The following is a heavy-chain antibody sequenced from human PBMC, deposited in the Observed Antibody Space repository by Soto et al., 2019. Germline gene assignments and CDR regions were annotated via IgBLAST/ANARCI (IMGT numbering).Heavy chain of an antibody. Sequence: SETLSLTCTVSGGSISSSSYYWGWIRQPPGKGLEWIGSIYYSGSTYYNPSLKSRVTISVDTSKNQFSLKLSSVTAADTAVYYCARHGVAAVRNYYYYYGMDVWGQGTTVTVSS. CDR1: GGSISSSSYY. CDR3: ARHGVAAVRNYYYYYGMDV. CDR2: IYYSGST. J-gene: IGHJ6*02. D-gene: IGHD6-13*01. V-gene: IGHV4-39*01.